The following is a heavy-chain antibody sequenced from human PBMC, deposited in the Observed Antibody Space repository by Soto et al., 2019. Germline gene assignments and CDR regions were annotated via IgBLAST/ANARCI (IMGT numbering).Heavy chain of an antibody. D-gene: IGHD2-2*01. V-gene: IGHV4-59*01. CDR3: ASPYYCSSTSCSWFDP. J-gene: IGHJ5*02. CDR1: GGSISSYY. Sequence: SETLSLTCTVSGGSISSYYWSWIRQPPGKGLEWIGYIYYSGSTNYNPSLKSRVTISVDTSKNQFSLKLSSVTAADTAVYYCASPYYCSSTSCSWFDPWGQGTLVTVSS. CDR2: IYYSGST.